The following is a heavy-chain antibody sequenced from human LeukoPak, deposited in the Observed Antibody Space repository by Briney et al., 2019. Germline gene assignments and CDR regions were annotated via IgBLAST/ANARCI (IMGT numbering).Heavy chain of an antibody. CDR3: AKGLEAMVTYPFDY. D-gene: IGHD5-18*01. Sequence: GGSLRLSCAASGFTFSSYAMSWVRRAPGKGLEWVSAISGSGGSTYYADSVKGRFTISRDSSKNTLYLQMNSLRAEDTAVYYCAKGLEAMVTYPFDYWGQGTLVTVSS. V-gene: IGHV3-23*01. CDR1: GFTFSSYA. CDR2: ISGSGGST. J-gene: IGHJ4*02.